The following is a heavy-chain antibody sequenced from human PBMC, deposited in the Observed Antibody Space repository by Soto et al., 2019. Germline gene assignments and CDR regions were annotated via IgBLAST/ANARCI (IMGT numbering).Heavy chain of an antibody. CDR1: GFTFDDYA. D-gene: IGHD3-3*01. J-gene: IGHJ4*02. CDR2: ISWNSGSI. Sequence: EVQLVESGGGLVQPGRSLRLSCAASGFTFDDYAMHWVRQAPGKGLEWVSGISWNSGSIGYADSVKGRFTISRDNAKNSLYLQMNSLRAEDTALYYCAKSRVWSYFDYWGQGTLVTVSS. CDR3: AKSRVWSYFDY. V-gene: IGHV3-9*01.